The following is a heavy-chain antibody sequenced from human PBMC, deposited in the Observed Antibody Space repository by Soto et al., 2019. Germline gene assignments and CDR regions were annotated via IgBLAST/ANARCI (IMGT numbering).Heavy chain of an antibody. CDR1: GFTFSGSA. V-gene: IGHV3-73*01. CDR2: IRSKANSYAT. Sequence: LRLSCAASGFTFSGSAVHWVRQASGKGLEWVGRIRSKANSYATAYAASVKGRFTISRDDSKNTAYLQMNSLKTEDTAVYYCTRLGIAAAGLRYNWFDPWGQGTLVTVSS. J-gene: IGHJ5*02. CDR3: TRLGIAAAGLRYNWFDP. D-gene: IGHD6-13*01.